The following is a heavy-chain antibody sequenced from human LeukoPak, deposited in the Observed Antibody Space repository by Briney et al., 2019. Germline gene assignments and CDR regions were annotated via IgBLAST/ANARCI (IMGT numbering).Heavy chain of an antibody. CDR2: IHPPNSDN. CDR3: AGVRGSWYDDAFDI. D-gene: IGHD2-15*01. J-gene: IGHJ3*02. Sequence: GASLQICCSGSGYIITNYWSGFVRPTAGKLLELRELIHPPNSDNRYSPYFQGQVTVTADKSITTAYLQWSSLKASDTAMYYCAGVRGSWYDDAFDIWGQGTMVTVSS. CDR1: GYIITNYW. V-gene: IGHV5-51*01.